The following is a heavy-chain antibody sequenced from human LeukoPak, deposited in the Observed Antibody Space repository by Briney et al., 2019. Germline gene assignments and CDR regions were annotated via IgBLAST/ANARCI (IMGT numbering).Heavy chain of an antibody. CDR2: INGDGKNI. D-gene: IGHD3-9*01. V-gene: IGHV3-74*01. Sequence: GGSLRLSCVASGFTFSSYWMHWVRQDPRKGLVWVSRINGDGKNINYADSVRGRFTISRDNAKNTLYLQMNTLRVEDTAVYYCTRDLMDYDVSTGLHHYYMDVWGQGTTVTVSS. CDR3: TRDLMDYDVSTGLHHYYMDV. CDR1: GFTFSSYW. J-gene: IGHJ6*02.